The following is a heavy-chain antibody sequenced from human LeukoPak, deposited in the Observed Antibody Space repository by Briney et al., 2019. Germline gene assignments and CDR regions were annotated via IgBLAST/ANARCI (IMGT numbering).Heavy chain of an antibody. V-gene: IGHV1-2*06. CDR2: INPNSGGA. CDR1: GYTFTDYY. D-gene: IGHD2-21*01. CDR3: ARCGDFIAPSYIWFDR. Sequence: ASVKLSCKASGYTFTDYYMHWVPQAPGQGLEWTGRINPNSGGAKYAQKFQGRVTMTRETSISTPYMELNGLTSDETAVYYCARCGDFIAPSYIWFDRWGPGTLVTVSA. J-gene: IGHJ5*02.